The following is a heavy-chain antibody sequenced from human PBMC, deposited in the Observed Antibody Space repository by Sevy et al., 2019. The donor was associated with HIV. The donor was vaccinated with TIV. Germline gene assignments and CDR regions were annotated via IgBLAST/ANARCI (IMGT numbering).Heavy chain of an antibody. Sequence: GGSLRLSCTASGFTFSSYSMNWVRQAPGKGLEWVSSISYSSFYKYYADSVKGRFTISRDNAKNALYLQMNSLRADDAAVYYCERDEGSSGFDAFDIWGQGTMVTVSS. CDR1: GFTFSSYS. CDR2: ISYSSFYK. D-gene: IGHD3-22*01. V-gene: IGHV3-21*01. CDR3: ERDEGSSGFDAFDI. J-gene: IGHJ3*02.